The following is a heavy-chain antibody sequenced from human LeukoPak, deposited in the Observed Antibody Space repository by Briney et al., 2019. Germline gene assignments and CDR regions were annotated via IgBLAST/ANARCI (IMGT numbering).Heavy chain of an antibody. Sequence: ASVKVSCKASGYTFTGYYMYWVRQAPGQGLEWMGWINPNSGGTNYAQKSQGRVTMTRDTSISTAYMELSRLRSDDTAVYYCARRGGSCSSTSCYLKKNWFDPWGQGTLVTVSS. CDR2: INPNSGGT. J-gene: IGHJ5*02. CDR3: ARRGGSCSSTSCYLKKNWFDP. CDR1: GYTFTGYY. V-gene: IGHV1-2*02. D-gene: IGHD2-2*01.